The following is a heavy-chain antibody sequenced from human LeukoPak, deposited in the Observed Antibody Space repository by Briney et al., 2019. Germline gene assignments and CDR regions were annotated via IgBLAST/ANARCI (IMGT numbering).Heavy chain of an antibody. CDR2: INHSGSS. D-gene: IGHD3-22*01. Sequence: SETLSLTCAVYGGSLSAYYWSWIRQPPGKGLEWIGEINHSGSSNYNPSLKSRVTISVDTSKNQFSLKLNSVTATDTAMYYCARGYYDSSGSAGSVDIWGQGTMVALSS. V-gene: IGHV4-34*01. CDR3: ARGYYDSSGSAGSVDI. J-gene: IGHJ3*02. CDR1: GGSLSAYY.